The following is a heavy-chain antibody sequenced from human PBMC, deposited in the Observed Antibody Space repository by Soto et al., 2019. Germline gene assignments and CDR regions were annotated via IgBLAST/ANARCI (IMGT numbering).Heavy chain of an antibody. CDR3: ARGPGIAAAGTYYYYYMDV. CDR1: GFTFSSYG. D-gene: IGHD6-13*01. Sequence: GGSLRLSCAASGFTFSSYGMHWVRQAPGKGLEWVAVIWYDGSNKYYADSVKGRFTISRDNSKNTLYLQMNSLRAEDTAVYYCARGPGIAAAGTYYYYYMDVWGKGTTVTVSS. V-gene: IGHV3-33*01. J-gene: IGHJ6*03. CDR2: IWYDGSNK.